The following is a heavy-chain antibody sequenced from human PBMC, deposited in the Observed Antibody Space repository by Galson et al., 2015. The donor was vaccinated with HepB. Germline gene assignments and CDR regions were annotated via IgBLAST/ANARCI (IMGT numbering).Heavy chain of an antibody. CDR3: ARNGDSGDFVSWFDP. Sequence: ETLSLTCTVSGGSVSNYNYYWAWIRQPPGKGLEWIGSIYYTGSAYYNPSLKSRVTVSVDTSKNRFSLSLTSVTAADTAIYYCARNGDSGDFVSWFDPWGQGTLVTVSS. J-gene: IGHJ5*02. CDR2: IYYTGSA. CDR1: GGSVSNYNYY. D-gene: IGHD4-17*01. V-gene: IGHV4-39*02.